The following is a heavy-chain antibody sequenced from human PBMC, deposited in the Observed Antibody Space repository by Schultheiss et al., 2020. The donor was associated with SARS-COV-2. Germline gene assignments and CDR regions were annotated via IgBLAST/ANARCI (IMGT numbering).Heavy chain of an antibody. D-gene: IGHD6-19*01. Sequence: SETLSLTCTVSGGSISSYYWSWIRQPPGKGLEWIGYIYYSGSTNYNPSLKSRVTISVDTSKNQFSLKLSSVTAADTAVYYCARAGLSGWYPAAIDYWGQGTLVTVSS. J-gene: IGHJ4*02. CDR2: IYYSGST. V-gene: IGHV4-59*01. CDR3: ARAGLSGWYPAAIDY. CDR1: GGSISSYY.